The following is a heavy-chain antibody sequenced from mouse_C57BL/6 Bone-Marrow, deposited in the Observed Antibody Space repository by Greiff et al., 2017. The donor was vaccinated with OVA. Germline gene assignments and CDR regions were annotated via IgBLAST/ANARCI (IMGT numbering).Heavy chain of an antibody. CDR1: GFNIKDDY. D-gene: IGHD2-3*01. V-gene: IGHV14-4*01. J-gene: IGHJ3*01. Sequence: EVKLQQSGAELVRPGASVKLSCTASGFNIKDDYMHWVKQRPEQGLEWIGWIDPENGDTEYASKFQGKATITADTSSNTAYLQLSSLTSEDTAVYYCTKGGWLLRAWFAYWGQGTLVTVSA. CDR3: TKGGWLLRAWFAY. CDR2: IDPENGDT.